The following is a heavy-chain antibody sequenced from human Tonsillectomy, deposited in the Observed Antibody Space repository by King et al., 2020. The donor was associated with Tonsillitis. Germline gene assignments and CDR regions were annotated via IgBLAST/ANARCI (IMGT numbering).Heavy chain of an antibody. CDR1: GFDFNSYA. V-gene: IGHV3-30*04. Sequence: QVQLVESGGGVVQPGRSLRLSCAVSGFDFNSYAMHWVRQAPGKGLEWVAVISYDGTNKYYADSVKGRFTISRDNSKNTLYLQMNSLRAEDTAVYYCAREPTFIIVVLAAIDYWGQGTLVTVSS. D-gene: IGHD2-15*01. J-gene: IGHJ4*02. CDR3: AREPTFIIVVLAAIDY. CDR2: ISYDGTNK.